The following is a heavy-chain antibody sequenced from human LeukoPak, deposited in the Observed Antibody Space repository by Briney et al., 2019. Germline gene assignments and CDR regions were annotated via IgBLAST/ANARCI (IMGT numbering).Heavy chain of an antibody. CDR3: ARYCSSTSCSRTHGMDV. V-gene: IGHV1-69*04. Sequence: ASVKVSCKASGYTFASYGISWVRQAPGQGLEWMGRIIPILGIANYAQKFQGRVTITADKSTSTAYMELSSLRSEDTAVYYCARYCSSTSCSRTHGMDVWGQGTTVTVSS. CDR2: IIPILGIA. J-gene: IGHJ6*02. D-gene: IGHD2-2*01. CDR1: GYTFASYG.